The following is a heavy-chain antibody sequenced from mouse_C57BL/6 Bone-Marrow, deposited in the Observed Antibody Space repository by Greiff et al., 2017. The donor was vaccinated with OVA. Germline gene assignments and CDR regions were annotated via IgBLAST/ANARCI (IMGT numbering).Heavy chain of an antibody. J-gene: IGHJ4*01. CDR1: GYSITSGYY. Sequence: EVKLQESGPGLVKPSQSLSLTCSVTGYSITSGYYWNWIRQFPGNKLEWMGYISYDGSNNYNPSLKNRISITRDTSKNQFFLKLNSVTTEDTATYYCAREYDYDGGAYAMDYWGQGTSVTVSS. CDR2: ISYDGSN. D-gene: IGHD2-4*01. V-gene: IGHV3-6*01. CDR3: AREYDYDGGAYAMDY.